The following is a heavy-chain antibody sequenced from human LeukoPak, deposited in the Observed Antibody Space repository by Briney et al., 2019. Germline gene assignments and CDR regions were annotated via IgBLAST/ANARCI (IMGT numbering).Heavy chain of an antibody. CDR1: GGSFSGYY. J-gene: IGHJ4*02. V-gene: IGHV4-34*01. D-gene: IGHD1-26*01. CDR3: ARSLRLWDYFDY. CDR2: INHSGST. Sequence: SETLSLTCAVYGGSFSGYYWSWIRQPPGKGLEWIGEINHSGSTNYNPSLKSRVTISVDTSKNQFSLKLSSVTAADTAVYYCARSLRLWDYFDYWGQGTLVTVSP.